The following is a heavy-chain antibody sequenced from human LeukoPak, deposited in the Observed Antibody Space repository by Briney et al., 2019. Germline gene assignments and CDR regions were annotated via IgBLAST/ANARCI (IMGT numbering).Heavy chain of an antibody. V-gene: IGHV4-59*01. CDR3: ARVRDGYNPGFDY. CDR2: IYYSGST. J-gene: IGHJ4*02. D-gene: IGHD5-24*01. CDR1: GGSISSYY. Sequence: PSETLSLTCTVSGGSISSYYWSWIRQPPGKGLEWIGYIYYSGSTNYNPSLKSRVTISVDTSKNQFSLKLSSVTAADTAVYYCARVRDGYNPGFDYWGQGTLVTVSS.